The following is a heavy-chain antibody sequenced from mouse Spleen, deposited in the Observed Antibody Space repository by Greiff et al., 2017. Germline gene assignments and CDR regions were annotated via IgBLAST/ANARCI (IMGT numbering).Heavy chain of an antibody. CDR3: ARSGYGSSSLFAY. CDR1: GYAFSSSW. D-gene: IGHD1-1*01. V-gene: IGHV1-82*01. J-gene: IGHJ3*01. Sequence: QVQLQQSGPELVKPGASVKISCKASGYAFSSSWMNWVKQRPGKGLEWIGRIYPGDGDTNYNGKFKGKATLTADKSSSTAYMQLSSLTSEDSAVYFCARSGYGSSSLFAYWGQGTLVTVSA. CDR2: IYPGDGDT.